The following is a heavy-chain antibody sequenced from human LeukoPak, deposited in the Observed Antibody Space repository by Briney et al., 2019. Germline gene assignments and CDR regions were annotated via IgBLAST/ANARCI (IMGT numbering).Heavy chain of an antibody. CDR2: FDPEDGET. Sequence: ASVKVSCKVSGYTLTELSMHWVRQAPGKGLEWMGGFDPEDGETIYAQKFQGRVTMTEDTSADTAYMELSSLRSEDTAVYYCATSYYYGLDPYYFDYWGQGTLVTVSS. J-gene: IGHJ4*02. D-gene: IGHD3-10*01. V-gene: IGHV1-24*01. CDR3: ATSYYYGLDPYYFDY. CDR1: GYTLTELS.